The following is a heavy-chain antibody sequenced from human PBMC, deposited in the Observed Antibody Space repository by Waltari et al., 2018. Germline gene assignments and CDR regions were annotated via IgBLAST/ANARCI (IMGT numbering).Heavy chain of an antibody. CDR1: GFTFSSYA. J-gene: IGHJ1*01. CDR2: IYSGGST. Sequence: EVQLLESGGGLVQPGGSLRLSCAASGFTFSSYAMSWVRQAPGKGLEWVSVIYSGGSTYYADSVKCRFTISRDNSKNTLYLQMNSLRAEDTAVYYCADQHDDYGDYEYFQHWGQGTLVTVSS. CDR3: ADQHDDYGDYEYFQH. V-gene: IGHV3-23*03. D-gene: IGHD4-17*01.